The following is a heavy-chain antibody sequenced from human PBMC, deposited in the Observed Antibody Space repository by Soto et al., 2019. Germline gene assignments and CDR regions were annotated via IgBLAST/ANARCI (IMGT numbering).Heavy chain of an antibody. CDR1: GYSISSGYY. V-gene: IGHV4-38-2*01. J-gene: IGHJ2*01. D-gene: IGHD3-22*01. CDR3: ARSNYYDSSGYYLAYWYLDL. CDR2: IYHSGST. Sequence: LSLTCAVSGYSISSGYYWGWIRQPPGKGLEWIGSIYHSGSTYYNPSLKSRVTISVDTSKNQFSLKLSSVTAADTAVYYCARSNYYDSSGYYLAYWYLDLWGRGTMVTVYS.